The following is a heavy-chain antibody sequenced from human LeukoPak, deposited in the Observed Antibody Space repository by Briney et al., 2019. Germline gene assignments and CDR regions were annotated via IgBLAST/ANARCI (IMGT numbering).Heavy chain of an antibody. CDR1: GGSISSYY. D-gene: IGHD5-24*01. CDR3: ARASGRWLQQVAAFDI. CDR2: IYYSGST. Sequence: SETLSLTCTVSGGSISSYYRSWIRQPPGKGLEWIEYIYYSGSTNYNPSLKSRVTISVDTSKNQFSLKLSSVTAADTAVYYCARASGRWLQQVAAFDIWGQGTMVTVSS. J-gene: IGHJ3*02. V-gene: IGHV4-59*01.